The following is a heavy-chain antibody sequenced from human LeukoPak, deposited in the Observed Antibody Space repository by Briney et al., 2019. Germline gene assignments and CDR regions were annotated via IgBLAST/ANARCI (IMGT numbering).Heavy chain of an antibody. Sequence: SVKVSCKASGDNFSSYVITWVRQAPGQGLEWMGRIIPTLDVANFAQKFKGRVTITADKFTNTAHLELSSLRSEDTAVYYCALGVVPAAIGGYYFDYWGQGTLVTVSS. CDR3: ALGVVPAAIGGYYFDY. V-gene: IGHV1-69*04. D-gene: IGHD2-2*01. J-gene: IGHJ4*02. CDR2: IIPTLDVA. CDR1: GDNFSSYV.